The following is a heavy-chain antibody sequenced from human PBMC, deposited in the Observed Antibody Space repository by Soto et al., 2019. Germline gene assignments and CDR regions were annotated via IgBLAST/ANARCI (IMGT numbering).Heavy chain of an antibody. J-gene: IGHJ6*02. D-gene: IGHD2-15*01. CDR1: GFTFTSHW. V-gene: IGHV3-74*01. CDR2: INSDGSIT. CDR3: AKRGGTSYYYYGMDV. Sequence: GGSLRLSCAASGFTFTSHWMHWVRQAPGKGPVWVACINSDGSITDYADSVKGRFTISRDNSKNTLYLQMNSLRAEDTAVYYCAKRGGTSYYYYGMDVWGQGTTVTVSS.